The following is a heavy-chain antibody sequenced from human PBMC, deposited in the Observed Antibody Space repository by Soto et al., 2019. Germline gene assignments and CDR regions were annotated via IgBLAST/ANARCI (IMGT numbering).Heavy chain of an antibody. J-gene: IGHJ5*02. Sequence: GGSLRLSCAASGFTFGRYAMSWVGQAPGKGLEWVSAISGSGGSTYYADSVKGRFTISRDNSKNTLYLQMNSLRAEDTAVYYCAKSRLELPQGGYRFDPWGQGTPVTVSS. CDR2: ISGSGGST. CDR3: AKSRLELPQGGYRFDP. CDR1: GFTFGRYA. D-gene: IGHD1-7*01. V-gene: IGHV3-23*01.